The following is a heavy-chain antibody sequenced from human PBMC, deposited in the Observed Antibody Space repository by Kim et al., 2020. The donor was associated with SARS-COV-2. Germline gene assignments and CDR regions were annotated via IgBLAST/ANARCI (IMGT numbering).Heavy chain of an antibody. J-gene: IGHJ6*02. Sequence: SETLSLTCTVSGGSISSSSYYWGWIRQPPGKGLEWIGSIYYSGSTYYNPSLKSRVTISVDTSKNQFSLKLSSVTAADTAVYYCARDLRSSWHGTYYYYGMDVWGQGTTVTVSS. CDR3: ARDLRSSWHGTYYYYGMDV. CDR1: GGSISSSSYY. CDR2: IYYSGST. V-gene: IGHV4-39*07. D-gene: IGHD6-13*01.